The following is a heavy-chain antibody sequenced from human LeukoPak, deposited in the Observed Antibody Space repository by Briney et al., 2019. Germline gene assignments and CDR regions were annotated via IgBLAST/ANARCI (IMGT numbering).Heavy chain of an antibody. Sequence: PGGSLRLSCAASGFTFSSYGMHWVRQAPGKGLEWVAVIWYDGSNKYYADSVKGRFTISRDNSKNTLYLQMNSLRAEDTAVYYCAILDIVVVPAAKFYYYYMDVWGKGTTVTVSS. J-gene: IGHJ6*03. CDR1: GFTFSSYG. CDR3: AILDIVVVPAAKFYYYYMDV. D-gene: IGHD2-2*03. CDR2: IWYDGSNK. V-gene: IGHV3-30*02.